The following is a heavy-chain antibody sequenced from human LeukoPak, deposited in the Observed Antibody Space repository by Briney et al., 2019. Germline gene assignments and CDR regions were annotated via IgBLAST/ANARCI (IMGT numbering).Heavy chain of an antibody. CDR2: INPNSAT. D-gene: IGHD4-17*01. CDR1: GYTFTSHG. Sequence: ASVKVSCKASGYTFTSHGISWVRQAPGQGPEWMGWINPNSATNYAKRFQDRVTMTRDTSISTAYMELTRLRSEDTAVYYCARGKMNGDDFDYWGQGTLVTVSS. J-gene: IGHJ4*02. V-gene: IGHV1-2*02. CDR3: ARGKMNGDDFDY.